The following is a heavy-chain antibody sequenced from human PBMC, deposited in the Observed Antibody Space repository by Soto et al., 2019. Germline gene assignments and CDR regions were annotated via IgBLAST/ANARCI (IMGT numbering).Heavy chain of an antibody. Sequence: HVQLHQSGPRLVKPSQTLSLECSVIGGSVNTGDNYWSLVRQSPGRGLEWIGYIYHTGNTFYNPALENRVTMSVDASKNQSSLTLTSVTAADTAVYFCAREPLDGMDVWGQGTNVTVSS. CDR3: AREPLDGMDV. V-gene: IGHV4-30-4*01. CDR1: GGSVNTGDNY. J-gene: IGHJ6*02. CDR2: IYHTGNT.